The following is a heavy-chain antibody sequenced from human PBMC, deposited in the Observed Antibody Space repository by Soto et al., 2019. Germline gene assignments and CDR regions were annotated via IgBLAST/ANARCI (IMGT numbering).Heavy chain of an antibody. J-gene: IGHJ4*02. CDR2: INHSGST. Sequence: SETQCLTSTVDGGSCGGYYGSWIRQPPGKGLEWIGEINHSGSTNYNPSLKSRVTISVDTSKNQFSLKLSSVTAADTAVYYCARDPIYYDSSGYYHYWGQGTLVTV. CDR1: GGSCGGYY. CDR3: ARDPIYYDSSGYYHY. V-gene: IGHV4-34*01. D-gene: IGHD3-22*01.